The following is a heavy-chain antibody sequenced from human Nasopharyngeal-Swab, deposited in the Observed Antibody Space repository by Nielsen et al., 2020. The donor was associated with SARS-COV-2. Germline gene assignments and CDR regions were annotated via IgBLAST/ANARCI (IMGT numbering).Heavy chain of an antibody. V-gene: IGHV1-18*01. CDR1: GYTFTSYG. CDR3: ARDRRTSIVGATLHFDY. Sequence: ASVKVSCKASGYTFTSYGISWVRQAPGQGLEWMGWISAYNGNTNYAQKLQGRVTMTTDTSTSTAYMELRSLRSDDTAVYYCARDRRTSIVGATLHFDYWGQGILVTVSS. J-gene: IGHJ4*02. CDR2: ISAYNGNT. D-gene: IGHD1-26*01.